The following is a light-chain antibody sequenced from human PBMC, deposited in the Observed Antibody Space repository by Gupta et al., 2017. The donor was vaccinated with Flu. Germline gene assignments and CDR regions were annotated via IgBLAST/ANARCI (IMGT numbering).Light chain of an antibody. Sequence: NCKSSQSVLYSSTNNNYLAWFQQKPGQPPKLLIYWASTRESGVPDRFSGSESGTDFTLTISSLQAEDVAVYYCQQYSLAPLTFGGGTKVEI. V-gene: IGKV4-1*01. CDR2: WAS. CDR1: QSVLYSSTNNNY. J-gene: IGKJ4*01. CDR3: QQYSLAPLT.